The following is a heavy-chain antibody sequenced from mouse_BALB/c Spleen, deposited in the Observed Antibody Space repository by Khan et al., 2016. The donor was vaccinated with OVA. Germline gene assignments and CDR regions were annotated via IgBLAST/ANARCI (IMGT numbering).Heavy chain of an antibody. Sequence: EVELVESGGGLVEPGGSLKLSCAASGFTFSSFVMSWVRQTPEKRLEWVATISSAATYTYYPASVKGRFTISRDNAKNTLYLQMNSRRSDDTAIYYCANGNYGWFAYWGQGTLVTVST. CDR3: ANGNYGWFAY. D-gene: IGHD2-1*01. CDR2: ISSAATYT. J-gene: IGHJ3*01. V-gene: IGHV5-9-1*01. CDR1: GFTFSSFV.